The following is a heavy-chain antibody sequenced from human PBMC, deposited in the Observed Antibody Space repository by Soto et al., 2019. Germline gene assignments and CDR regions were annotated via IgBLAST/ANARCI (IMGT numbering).Heavy chain of an antibody. D-gene: IGHD3-10*01. CDR1: GYTFTCYY. V-gene: IGHV1-2*04. J-gene: IGHJ6*03. CDR2: INPNSGGT. CDR3: ARQSLGDYYYYYMDV. Sequence: ASVKVSCKASGYTFTCYYMHWVRQAPGQGLEWMGWINPNSGGTNYAQKFQGWVTMTRDTSISTAYMELSRLRSDDTAVYYCARQSLGDYYYYYMDVWGKGTTVTVSS.